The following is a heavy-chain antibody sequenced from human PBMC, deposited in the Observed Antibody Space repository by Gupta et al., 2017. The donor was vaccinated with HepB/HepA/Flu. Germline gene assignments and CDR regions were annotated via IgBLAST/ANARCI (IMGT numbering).Heavy chain of an antibody. CDR2: IKQDRSEK. J-gene: IGHJ4*02. Sequence: EVQLVESGGGLVQAGGSLRLSCAASGFSFSPYWMTWVRQAPGKGREWVANIKQDRSEKWYVDYVKGRFTIYRDNAKNSLHLQMNRLRAEDAAIYYCTRGGYSSSWFWDYWGQGTLVTVSS. CDR3: TRGGYSSSWFWDY. CDR1: GFSFSPYW. V-gene: IGHV3-7*01. D-gene: IGHD2-2*01.